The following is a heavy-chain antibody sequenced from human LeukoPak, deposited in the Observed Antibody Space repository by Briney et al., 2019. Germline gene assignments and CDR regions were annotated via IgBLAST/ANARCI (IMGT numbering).Heavy chain of an antibody. J-gene: IGHJ4*02. CDR3: ASTGIAAAGPKFDY. D-gene: IGHD6-13*01. CDR1: GGSFSGYY. Sequence: SETLSLTCAVYGGSFSGYYWSWIRQPPGKGLEWIGEINHSGSTNYNPSLKSRVTISVDTSKNQFSLKLSSVTAADTAVYYCASTGIAAAGPKFDYWGQGTLVTVSS. CDR2: INHSGST. V-gene: IGHV4-34*01.